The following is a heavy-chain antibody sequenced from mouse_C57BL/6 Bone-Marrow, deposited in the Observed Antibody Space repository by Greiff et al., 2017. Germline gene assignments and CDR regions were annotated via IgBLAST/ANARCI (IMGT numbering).Heavy chain of an antibody. CDR1: GYTFTSYG. Sequence: VQLQESGAELARPGASVKLSCKASGYTFTSYGISWVKQRTGQGLEWIGEIYPRSGNTYYNEKFKGKATLTADKSSSTAYMELRSLTSEDSAVXFFARLGLGRRWYFDVWGTGTTVTVSS. V-gene: IGHV1-81*01. D-gene: IGHD4-1*01. J-gene: IGHJ1*03. CDR2: IYPRSGNT. CDR3: ARLGLGRRWYFDV.